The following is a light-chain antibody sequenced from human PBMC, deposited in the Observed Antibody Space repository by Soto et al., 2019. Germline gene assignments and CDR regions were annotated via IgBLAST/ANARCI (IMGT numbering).Light chain of an antibody. CDR2: EAS. CDR3: QQSYNTLWT. CDR1: QSISSY. J-gene: IGKJ1*01. V-gene: IGKV1-39*01. Sequence: DIQMTQSPSSLSASVGDRVTITCRASQSISSYLNWYQQKPGKAPKLLIYEASSLQSGVPSRFSGSGSGTEFTLTIDGLQPEDFAIYYCQQSYNTLWTFGQGTKVEV.